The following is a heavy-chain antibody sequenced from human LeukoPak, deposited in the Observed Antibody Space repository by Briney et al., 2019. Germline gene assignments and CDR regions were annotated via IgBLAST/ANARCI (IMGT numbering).Heavy chain of an antibody. Sequence: GASVKVSCKASGGTFSSYAISWVRQAPGQGLEWMGGIIPIFGTANYAQKFQGRVTITADESTSTAYMEPSSLRSEDTAVYYCARQYYYDSSGYLKAGFDYWGQGTLVTVSS. CDR3: ARQYYYDSSGYLKAGFDY. CDR2: IIPIFGTA. J-gene: IGHJ4*02. V-gene: IGHV1-69*01. D-gene: IGHD3-22*01. CDR1: GGTFSSYA.